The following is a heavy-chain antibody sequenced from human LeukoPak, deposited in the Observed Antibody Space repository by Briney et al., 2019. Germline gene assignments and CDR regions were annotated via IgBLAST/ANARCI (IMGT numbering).Heavy chain of an antibody. CDR1: GYTFTSYG. CDR3: ARDHYGDYGVPSGYFDY. D-gene: IGHD4-17*01. Sequence: GASVKVSCKASGYTFTSYGISWVRQAPGQGLEWMGWISAYNGNTNYAQKLQGRVTMTTDTSTSTAYMELRSLRSDDTAVYYCARDHYGDYGVPSGYFDYWGQGTLVTVSS. J-gene: IGHJ4*02. CDR2: ISAYNGNT. V-gene: IGHV1-18*01.